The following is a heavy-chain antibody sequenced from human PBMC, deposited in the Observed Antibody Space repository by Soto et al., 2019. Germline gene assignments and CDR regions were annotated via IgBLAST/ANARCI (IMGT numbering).Heavy chain of an antibody. CDR2: ISSSSSYI. CDR3: ASHSEWLGPFQH. V-gene: IGHV3-21*01. CDR1: GFTFSIYS. D-gene: IGHD6-19*01. Sequence: SCAASGFTFSIYSMNWVRQAPGKGLEWVSSISSSSSYIYYADSVKGRFTISRDNAKNSLYLQMNSLRAEDTAVYYCASHSEWLGPFQHWGQGTLVTVSS. J-gene: IGHJ1*01.